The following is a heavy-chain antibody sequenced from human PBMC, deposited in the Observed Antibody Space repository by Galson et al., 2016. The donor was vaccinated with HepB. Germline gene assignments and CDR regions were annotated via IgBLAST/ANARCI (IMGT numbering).Heavy chain of an antibody. Sequence: SLRLSCAASGFTFGSYSINWVRQAPGKGLEWVSYISSSSSTVYYADSVKGRFTISRDNAKNSLSLQMNSLRAEDTAVYYCARGGASCSGGSCYFWFDPWGQGTPVTVSS. D-gene: IGHD2-15*01. CDR1: GFTFGSYS. V-gene: IGHV3-48*01. CDR2: ISSSSSTV. CDR3: ARGGASCSGGSCYFWFDP. J-gene: IGHJ5*02.